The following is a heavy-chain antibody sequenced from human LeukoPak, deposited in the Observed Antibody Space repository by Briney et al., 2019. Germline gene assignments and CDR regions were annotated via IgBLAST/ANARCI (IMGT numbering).Heavy chain of an antibody. CDR1: GGSISSSNW. V-gene: IGHV4-4*02. Sequence: KPSETLSLTCAVSGGSISSSNWWSWVRQSPGKGLEWIGEIFHSGSTNYNPSLKSRVSTSVDKSKNQFSLTLSSVTAADTAVYYCATYYDSSGYRFDYWGQGTLVTVSS. D-gene: IGHD3-22*01. J-gene: IGHJ4*02. CDR3: ATYYDSSGYRFDY. CDR2: IFHSGST.